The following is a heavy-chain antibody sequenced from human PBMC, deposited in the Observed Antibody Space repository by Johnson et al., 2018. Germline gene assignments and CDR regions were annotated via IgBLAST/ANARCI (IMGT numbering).Heavy chain of an antibody. CDR2: ISYDGSDN. CDR1: GFTFNNYA. Sequence: QVQLVQSGGGVVQPGRSLRLSCAASGFTFNNYAMHWVRQAPGKGLEWVAVISYDGSDNYYADSVKGRFTISRDNSRTTLYLKMNSLRAEDTAVYYCAREKTAAAAFDIWGQGTMVTVSS. CDR3: AREKTAAAAFDI. J-gene: IGHJ3*02. D-gene: IGHD6-13*01. V-gene: IGHV3-30-3*01.